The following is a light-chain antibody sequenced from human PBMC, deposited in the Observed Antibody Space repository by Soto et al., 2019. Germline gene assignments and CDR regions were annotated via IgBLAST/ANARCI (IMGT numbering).Light chain of an antibody. Sequence: QSVLTQPPSVSGAPGQRVTISCTGSSSKIGAGYDVHWYQQLPGTAPKLLIFININRPSGVPDRFSGSKSGTSASLAITGLRAEDEADYYCQSYDNSLSGYVFGTGTKVTVL. V-gene: IGLV1-40*01. CDR1: SSKIGAGYD. J-gene: IGLJ1*01. CDR3: QSYDNSLSGYV. CDR2: INI.